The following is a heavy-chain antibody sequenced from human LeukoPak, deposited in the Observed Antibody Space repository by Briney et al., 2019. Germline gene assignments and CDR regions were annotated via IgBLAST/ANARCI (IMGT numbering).Heavy chain of an antibody. D-gene: IGHD6-13*01. V-gene: IGHV3-20*04. J-gene: IGHJ4*02. CDR1: GFTFDDYG. CDR2: INWSGDST. CDR3: TRRTYGATAGRGDPYYFNN. Sequence: PGGSLRLSCAASGFTFDDYGMTWVRQGPGKGLEWVSGINWSGDSTEYSDSVKGRFTISRDNAKNSLYLQMNSLRAEDTALYYRTRRTYGATAGRGDPYYFNNWGQGILVTVSS.